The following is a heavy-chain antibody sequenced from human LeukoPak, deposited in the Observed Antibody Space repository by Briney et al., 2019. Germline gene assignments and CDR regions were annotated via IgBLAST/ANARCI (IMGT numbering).Heavy chain of an antibody. CDR3: AKQLGYCSDGSCYFPY. J-gene: IGHJ4*02. D-gene: IGHD2-15*01. Sequence: TGGSLRLSCAASGFTFSSYWMSWVRQAPGKGLEWVANIKQDGSEKYYVDSVKGRFTISRDNSKSTLCLQMNSLRAEDTAVYYCAKQLGYCSDGSCYFPYWGQGTLVTVSS. V-gene: IGHV3-7*03. CDR1: GFTFSSYW. CDR2: IKQDGSEK.